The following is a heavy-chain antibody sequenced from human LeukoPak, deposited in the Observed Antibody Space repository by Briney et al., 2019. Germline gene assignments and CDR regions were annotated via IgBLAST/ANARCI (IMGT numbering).Heavy chain of an antibody. CDR1: GFTFSNYW. V-gene: IGHV3-7*04. J-gene: IGHJ4*02. Sequence: GGSLRLSCAVSGFTFSNYWMSWVRQAPGKGLEWVAKINKDGREKKYADSVKGRLTISRDNAKNSLYLQMSSLRGEDTAVYYCTRDSWWSLDYWGQGTLLTVAS. D-gene: IGHD2-15*01. CDR3: TRDSWWSLDY. CDR2: INKDGREK.